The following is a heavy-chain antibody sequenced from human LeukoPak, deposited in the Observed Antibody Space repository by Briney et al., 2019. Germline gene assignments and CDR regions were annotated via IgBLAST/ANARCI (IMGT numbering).Heavy chain of an antibody. D-gene: IGHD6-13*01. CDR1: GFSFKDYY. CDR3: ARGPRILAAGSYYFDY. J-gene: IGHJ4*02. Sequence: GGSLRLSCAASGFSFKDYYFSWIRQAPGKGLEWVSFINVNGAAMYYADSVKGRFTISRDNAKNSIYLEMNSLRAEDTAVYYCARGPRILAAGSYYFDYWGQGSLVTVSS. V-gene: IGHV3-11*01. CDR2: INVNGAAM.